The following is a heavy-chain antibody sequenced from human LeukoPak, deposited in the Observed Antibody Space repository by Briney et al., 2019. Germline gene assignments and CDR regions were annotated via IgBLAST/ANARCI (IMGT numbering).Heavy chain of an antibody. CDR2: IYSGGGT. Sequence: GGSLRLSCAASGFTVSTNYMSWVRQAPGKGLEWVSVIYSGGGTYYADSVKGRFTISRDNSQNTLYLQMNSLRAEDTAVYYCARTSIAVAATYGLDYWGQGILVTVSS. CDR1: GFTVSTNY. J-gene: IGHJ4*02. CDR3: ARTSIAVAATYGLDY. V-gene: IGHV3-53*01. D-gene: IGHD6-19*01.